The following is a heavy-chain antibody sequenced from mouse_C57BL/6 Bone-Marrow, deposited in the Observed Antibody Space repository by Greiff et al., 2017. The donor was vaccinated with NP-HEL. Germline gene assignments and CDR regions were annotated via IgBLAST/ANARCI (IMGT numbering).Heavy chain of an antibody. V-gene: IGHV1-81*01. CDR3: ARKEAYYSNPRYWYFDV. Sequence: QVQLQQSGAELARPGASVKLSCKASGYTFTSYGISWVKQRTGQGLEWIGEIYPRSGNTYYNEKFKGKATLTADKSSSTAYMELRSLTSEDSAFYFCARKEAYYSNPRYWYFDVWGTGTTVTVSS. J-gene: IGHJ1*03. D-gene: IGHD2-5*01. CDR1: GYTFTSYG. CDR2: IYPRSGNT.